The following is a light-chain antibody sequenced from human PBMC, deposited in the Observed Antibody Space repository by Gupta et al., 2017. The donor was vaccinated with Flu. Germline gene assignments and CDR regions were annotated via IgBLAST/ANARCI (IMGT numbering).Light chain of an antibody. CDR3: SSSGGSNKLL. CDR2: EVT. CDR1: SSDVGSYNS. V-gene: IGLV2-8*01. J-gene: IGLJ3*02. Sequence: QSALTQPHSTSGSPGPSVTISCTGTSSDVGSYNSVCWYQQHPGKAPKFIIYEVTERPSGGPDRFSGSKSGNTASLTVSGLQADDEANYYCSSSGGSNKLLCGGGTKLTVL.